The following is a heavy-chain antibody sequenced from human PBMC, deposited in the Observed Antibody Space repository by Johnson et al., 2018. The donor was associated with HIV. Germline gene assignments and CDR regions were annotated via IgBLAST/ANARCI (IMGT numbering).Heavy chain of an antibody. CDR3: ARDHNYYGSGSYSDAFDI. Sequence: VQLVESGGGVVRPGGSLRLSCAASGFTFDDYGMSWVRQAPGKGLEWVSGINWNGGSTGYSDSVKGRFTISRDNAKNSLDLQMNSLRAEDTALYYCARDHNYYGSGSYSDAFDIWGQGTMVTVSS. V-gene: IGHV3-20*04. CDR1: GFTFDDYG. D-gene: IGHD3-10*01. J-gene: IGHJ3*02. CDR2: INWNGGST.